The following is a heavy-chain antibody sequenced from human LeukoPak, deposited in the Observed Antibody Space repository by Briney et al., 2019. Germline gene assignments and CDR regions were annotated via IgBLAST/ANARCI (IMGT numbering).Heavy chain of an antibody. CDR2: ISSSSSTI. Sequence: GSSLRLSCAASGFTFRIYAMSWVRQAPGKGLEWVSYISSSSSTIYYADSVKGRFTISRDNAKNSLYLQMNSLRAEDTAVYYCARDEGNYDSSGYYSNYFDYWGQGTLVTVSS. CDR3: ARDEGNYDSSGYYSNYFDY. J-gene: IGHJ4*02. CDR1: GFTFRIYA. D-gene: IGHD3-22*01. V-gene: IGHV3-48*01.